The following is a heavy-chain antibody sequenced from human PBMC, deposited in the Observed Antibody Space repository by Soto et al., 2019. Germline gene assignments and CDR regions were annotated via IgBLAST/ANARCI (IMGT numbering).Heavy chain of an antibody. D-gene: IGHD2-15*01. CDR2: IYYSGST. CDR3: ARSSSRLFDY. V-gene: IGHV4-59*01. Sequence: TSETLSLTCNVSGGSIYTYYGSWIRQPPGKGLEWIGYIYYSGSTNYNPSLKSRVTISVDTSKNQFSLKLSSVTAADTAVYYCARSSSRLFDYWGQGTLVPVSS. CDR1: GGSIYTYY. J-gene: IGHJ4*02.